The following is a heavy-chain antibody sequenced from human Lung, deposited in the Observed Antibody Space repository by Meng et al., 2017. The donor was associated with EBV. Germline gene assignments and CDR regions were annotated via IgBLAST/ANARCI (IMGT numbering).Heavy chain of an antibody. CDR1: GYTFTTYG. CDR3: ARDSEAADY. CDR2: INTNTGKP. J-gene: IGHJ4*02. D-gene: IGHD6-25*01. V-gene: IGHV7-4-1*02. Sequence: QVQCVQSGSELKKPGAIVRISCKASGYTFTTYGMNWVRQAPGQGLEWMGWINTNTGKPTYAQGLTGRFVFSLDTSVSTAYLQISSLKAEDTAVYYCARDSEAADYWGQGTLVTVSS.